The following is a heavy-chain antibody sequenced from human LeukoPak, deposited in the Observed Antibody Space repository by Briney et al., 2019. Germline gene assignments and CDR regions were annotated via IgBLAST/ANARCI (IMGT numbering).Heavy chain of an antibody. V-gene: IGHV3-21*01. CDR2: ISSSSSYI. J-gene: IGHJ6*03. D-gene: IGHD2-2*01. CDR1: GFTFSSYS. Sequence: PGGSLRLSCAASGFTFSSYSMNWVRQAPGKGLEWVSSISSSSSYIYYADSVKGRFTISRDNAKNSLYLQMNSVRAEDTAVYYCARPRPGKLVVPAADYYYMDVWGKGTTVTVSS. CDR3: ARPRPGKLVVPAADYYYMDV.